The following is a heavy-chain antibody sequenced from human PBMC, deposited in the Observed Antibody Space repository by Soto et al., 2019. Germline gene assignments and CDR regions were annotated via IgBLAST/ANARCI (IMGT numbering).Heavy chain of an antibody. CDR1: GDSVSSGDYY. J-gene: IGHJ4*02. CDR3: ATESSGSSPLHFNY. Sequence: QVQLQESGPGLVKPSQTLSLSCTVSGDSVSSGDYYWSWIREPPGKGLEWIGYIYHSGRTYYNPSLTSRLTISLDKSENQFSLKLSSVTAADTAIYYCATESSGSSPLHFNYWGQGTRVTVAS. D-gene: IGHD3-22*01. V-gene: IGHV4-30-4*01. CDR2: IYHSGRT.